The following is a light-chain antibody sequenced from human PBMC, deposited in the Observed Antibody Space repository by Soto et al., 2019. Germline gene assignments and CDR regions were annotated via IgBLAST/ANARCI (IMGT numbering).Light chain of an antibody. J-gene: IGKJ1*01. Sequence: DIQMTQSPSTLSASVGDRVTITCRASQSISAWLAWYQQKPGKAPKLLIYKASTLESGVPSRFSGSGSGTEFTLTISSLQPDDFATYYCQQYNSYMWPFGQGTKVDIX. CDR3: QQYNSYMWP. CDR1: QSISAW. V-gene: IGKV1-5*03. CDR2: KAS.